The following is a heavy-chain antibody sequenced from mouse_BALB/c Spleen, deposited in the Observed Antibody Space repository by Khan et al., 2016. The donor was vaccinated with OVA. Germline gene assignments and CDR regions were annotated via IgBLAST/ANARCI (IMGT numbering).Heavy chain of an antibody. V-gene: IGHV3-5*02. CDR2: IYYTGTT. CDR1: GISITTGNYR. CDR3: ARDSGFWYFDV. D-gene: IGHD2-2*01. Sequence: EVQLQESGPGLVKPSQTVSLTCTVTGISITTGNYRWSWIRQFPGNKLEWIGYIYYTGTTTYNPSLTSRTTITRDTSKNQFFLEMNSLTAEDTATYYCARDSGFWYFDVWGAGTTVTVSS. J-gene: IGHJ1*01.